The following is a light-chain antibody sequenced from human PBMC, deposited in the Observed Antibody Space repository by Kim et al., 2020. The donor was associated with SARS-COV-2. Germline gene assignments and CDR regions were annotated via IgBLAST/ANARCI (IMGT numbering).Light chain of an antibody. V-gene: IGLV2-23*02. CDR2: EVT. CDR1: SSDVGSFNL. J-gene: IGLJ2*01. Sequence: QSALTQPASVSGSPGQSITISCTGTSSDVGSFNLVSWYQQYPGKAPKLMIYEVTKRPSGVSNRFSGAKSGNTASLTISGLQADDEADYYCSSYAGSSTLVFGGGTQLTVL. CDR3: SSYAGSSTLV.